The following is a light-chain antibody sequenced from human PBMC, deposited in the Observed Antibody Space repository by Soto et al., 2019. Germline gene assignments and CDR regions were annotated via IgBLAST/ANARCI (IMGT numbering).Light chain of an antibody. J-gene: IGKJ4*01. CDR3: LKYHNYPLT. CDR2: AAT. Sequence: AIQMAQSPSSLSASVGDRVTITCRASQGIGNDVGWYQQKPGKAPKLLLYAATTLQRGVPSRFSGTRSGTDFTLTISSLQPEDFATYYCLKYHNYPLTFGGGTKVEIK. V-gene: IGKV1-6*02. CDR1: QGIGND.